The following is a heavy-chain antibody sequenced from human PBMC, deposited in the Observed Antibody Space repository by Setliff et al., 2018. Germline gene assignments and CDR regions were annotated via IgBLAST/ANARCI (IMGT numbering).Heavy chain of an antibody. CDR1: GFRFRSYW. Sequence: GGSLRLSCAASGFRFRSYWMSWVRQAPGKGLESVANVKQDGTETLYVDSVKGRFTISRDNANNLVYLQMNSLRVEDTAVYFCARWGSGSYERVFDYWGQGMLVTVSS. J-gene: IGHJ4*02. D-gene: IGHD1-26*01. CDR3: ARWGSGSYERVFDY. CDR2: VKQDGTET. V-gene: IGHV3-7*01.